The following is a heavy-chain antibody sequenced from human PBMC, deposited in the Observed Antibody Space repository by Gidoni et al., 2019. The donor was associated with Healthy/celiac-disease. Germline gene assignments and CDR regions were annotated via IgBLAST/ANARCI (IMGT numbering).Heavy chain of an antibody. J-gene: IGHJ4*02. V-gene: IGHV1-69*01. CDR1: GGTFRSYA. Sequence: QSGAEVKKPGSSVKVSCKASGGTFRSYAISWVRQAPGQGLEWMGGIIPIFGTANYAQKFQGRVTITADESTSTAYMELSSLRSEDTAVYYCARGTPDYYDSSGYYLDYWGQGTLVTVSS. CDR2: IIPIFGTA. D-gene: IGHD3-22*01. CDR3: ARGTPDYYDSSGYYLDY.